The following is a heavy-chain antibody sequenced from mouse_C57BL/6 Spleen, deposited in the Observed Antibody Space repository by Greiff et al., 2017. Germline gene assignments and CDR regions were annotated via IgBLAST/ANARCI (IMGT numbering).Heavy chain of an antibody. D-gene: IGHD2-5*01. Sequence: QVQLQQPGAELVRPGSSVKLSCKASGYTFTSYWMHWVKQRPIQGLEWIGNIDPSDSETHYNQKFKDKATLTVDKSSSTAYMKLSSLTSEDSAVYYCARGNYSNSYFDYWGQGTTLTVSS. CDR3: ARGNYSNSYFDY. V-gene: IGHV1-52*01. CDR2: IDPSDSET. J-gene: IGHJ2*01. CDR1: GYTFTSYW.